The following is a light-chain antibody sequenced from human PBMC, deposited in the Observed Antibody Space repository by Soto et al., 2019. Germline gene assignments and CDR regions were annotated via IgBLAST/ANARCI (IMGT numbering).Light chain of an antibody. J-gene: IGLJ1*01. V-gene: IGLV2-14*01. CDR1: STDVGRYNY. CDR3: LSFTTSDTYV. Sequence: QSVLTQPASVSGSPGQSITISCTGTSTDVGRYNYVSWYQQHPGKAPKLMIYDVTSQPSGVSNRFSGSKSGDTASLIISGLQPEDEADYYCLSFTTSDTYVFGTGTKLTVL. CDR2: DVT.